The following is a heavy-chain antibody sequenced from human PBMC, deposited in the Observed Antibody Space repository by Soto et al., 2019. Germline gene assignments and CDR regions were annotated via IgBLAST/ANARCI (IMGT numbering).Heavy chain of an antibody. CDR2: ISYDGSNK. Sequence: LRLSCAASGFTFSSYGMHWVRQAPGKGLEWVAVISYDGSNKYYADSVKGRFTISRDNSKNTLYLQMNSLRAEDTAVYYCAKDLVAASYWGQGTLVTVSS. V-gene: IGHV3-30*18. CDR1: GFTFSSYG. D-gene: IGHD2-15*01. CDR3: AKDLVAASY. J-gene: IGHJ4*02.